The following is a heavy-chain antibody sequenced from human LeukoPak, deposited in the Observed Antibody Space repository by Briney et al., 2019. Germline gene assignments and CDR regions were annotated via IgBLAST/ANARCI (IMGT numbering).Heavy chain of an antibody. CDR3: ARGEYSSGWYEDDYFDY. V-gene: IGHV4-39*01. CDR2: IYYSGST. D-gene: IGHD6-19*01. CDR1: GGSISSSSYY. Sequence: SETLSLTCTVSGGSISSSSYYWGWIRQPPGKGLEWIGSIYYSGSTYYNPSLKSRVTISVDTSKNQFSLKLSSVTAADTAVYYCARGEYSSGWYEDDYFDYWGQGTLVTVSS. J-gene: IGHJ4*02.